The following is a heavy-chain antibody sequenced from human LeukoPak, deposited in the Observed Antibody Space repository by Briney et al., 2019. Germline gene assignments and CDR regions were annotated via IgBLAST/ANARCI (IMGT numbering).Heavy chain of an antibody. V-gene: IGHV1-24*01. D-gene: IGHD3-10*01. CDR1: GYTLTELS. CDR2: FDPEDGET. CDR3: ATPAMVRGVKGRANAFDI. Sequence: ASVKVSCKVSGYTLTELSMHWVRQAPGKGLEWMGGFDPEDGETIYAQKFQGRVTMTEDTSTDTAYMELSSLRSEDTAVYYCATPAMVRGVKGRANAFDIWGQGTMVTVSS. J-gene: IGHJ3*02.